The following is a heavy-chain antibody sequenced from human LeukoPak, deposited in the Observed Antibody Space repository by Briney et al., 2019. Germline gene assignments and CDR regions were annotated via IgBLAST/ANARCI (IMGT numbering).Heavy chain of an antibody. Sequence: GGSLRLSCAASGFTFSSYAMSWVRQAPGKGLEWVSAISSSGGNTYYADSVKGRFTISRDNSKNTLYLQMNSLRAEDTAVYYCAKVGSGPRDYFDYWGQGTLVTVSS. V-gene: IGHV3-23*01. D-gene: IGHD2-15*01. J-gene: IGHJ4*02. CDR2: ISSSGGNT. CDR1: GFTFSSYA. CDR3: AKVGSGPRDYFDY.